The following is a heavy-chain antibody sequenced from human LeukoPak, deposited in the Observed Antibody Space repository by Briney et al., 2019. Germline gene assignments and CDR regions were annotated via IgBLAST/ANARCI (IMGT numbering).Heavy chain of an antibody. J-gene: IGHJ6*03. Sequence: SETLSLTCAAYGGSFSGYYWSWIRQPPGKGLEWIGEINHSGSTNYNPSLKSRVTISVDTSKNQFSLKLSSVTAADTAVYYCARGLISSWYVNYYYMDVWGKGTTVTVSS. CDR1: GGSFSGYY. CDR2: INHSGST. D-gene: IGHD6-13*01. V-gene: IGHV4-34*01. CDR3: ARGLISSWYVNYYYMDV.